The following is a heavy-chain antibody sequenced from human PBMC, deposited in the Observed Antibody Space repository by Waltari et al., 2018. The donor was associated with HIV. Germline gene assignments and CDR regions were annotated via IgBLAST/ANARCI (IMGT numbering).Heavy chain of an antibody. CDR3: ARETYYYDSSGPYFDY. D-gene: IGHD3-22*01. CDR2: ISSSSSTI. J-gene: IGHJ4*02. CDR1: GFTLPSYG. V-gene: IGHV3-48*01. Sequence: EVQLVESGGGLVQPGGSLRLTCAASGFTLPSYGTNWVRQAPGKGLEWVSFISSSSSTIYYADSVKGRFTISRDNAKNSLYLQMNSLRAEDTAVYYCARETYYYDSSGPYFDYWGQGTLVTVSS.